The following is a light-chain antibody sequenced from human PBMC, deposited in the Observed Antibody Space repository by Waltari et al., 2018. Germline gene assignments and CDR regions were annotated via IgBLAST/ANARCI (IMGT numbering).Light chain of an antibody. J-gene: IGLJ3*02. V-gene: IGLV1-44*01. CDR1: SSNIGRNR. Sequence: QSVLTQPPSASGTPGQRVIISCSGSSSNIGRNRVKWYQQVPGTAPKLLIYNNNQRPSGVPDRFSGSKSGTSASLAISGLQSEDEADYSCAAWDDSLTSPGFGGGTKVTVL. CDR3: AAWDDSLTSPG. CDR2: NNN.